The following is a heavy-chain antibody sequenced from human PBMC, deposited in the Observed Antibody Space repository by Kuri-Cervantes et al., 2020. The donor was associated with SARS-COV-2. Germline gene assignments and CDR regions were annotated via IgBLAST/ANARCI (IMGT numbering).Heavy chain of an antibody. J-gene: IGHJ6*03. D-gene: IGHD4-17*01. Sequence: GSLRLSCAVFGGSSSGYYWSWIRQPPGKGLEWIGEINHSGSTNYNPSLKSRVTISVDTSKNQFSLKLSSVTAADTAVYYCARGRGVTTFYYYYYMDVWGKGTTVTVSS. CDR2: INHSGST. V-gene: IGHV4-34*01. CDR3: ARGRGVTTFYYYYYMDV. CDR1: GGSSSGYY.